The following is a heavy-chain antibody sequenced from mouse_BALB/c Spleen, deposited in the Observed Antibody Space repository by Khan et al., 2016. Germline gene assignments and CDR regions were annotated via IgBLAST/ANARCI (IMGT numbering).Heavy chain of an antibody. CDR2: IYPGDGRT. CDR1: DYTFTSYD. Sequence: VELVESGPELVKPGALVKISCKASDYTFTSYDINWVKQRPGQGLEWIGWIYPGDGRTKYNEKFKGKATLTADKSSSTAYMQLSSLTSENSAVYFCARSYYGSSLFAYWGQGTLVTVSA. J-gene: IGHJ3*01. V-gene: IGHV1S56*01. CDR3: ARSYYGSSLFAY. D-gene: IGHD1-1*01.